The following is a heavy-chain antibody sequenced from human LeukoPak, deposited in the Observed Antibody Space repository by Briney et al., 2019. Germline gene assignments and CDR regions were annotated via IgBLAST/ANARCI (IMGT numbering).Heavy chain of an antibody. J-gene: IGHJ3*02. CDR1: GGSISPYH. V-gene: IGHV4-59*01. Sequence: PPETLSLTCTVSGGSISPYHWSWIRQPPGKGLEWIGYIYYSGSTNYNPSLKSRVTISVDTSKNQFSLRLSSVTAADTAVYYCARTNAFDIWGQGTMVTVSS. CDR3: ARTNAFDI. CDR2: IYYSGST.